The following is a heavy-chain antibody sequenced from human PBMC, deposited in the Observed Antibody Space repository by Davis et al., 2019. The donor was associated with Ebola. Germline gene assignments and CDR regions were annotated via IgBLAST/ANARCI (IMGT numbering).Heavy chain of an antibody. Sequence: PSETLSLTCAVYGGSFSDYYWSWVRQAPGKGLEWVGRIKSKTDGGTTDYAAPVKGRFTISRDDSKNTLYLQMNSLKTEDTAVYYCTTEIVTTESEGYYYYYGMDVWGQGTTVTVSS. D-gene: IGHD4-11*01. CDR3: TTEIVTTESEGYYYYYGMDV. J-gene: IGHJ6*02. CDR2: IKSKTDGGTT. V-gene: IGHV3-15*01. CDR1: GGSFSDYY.